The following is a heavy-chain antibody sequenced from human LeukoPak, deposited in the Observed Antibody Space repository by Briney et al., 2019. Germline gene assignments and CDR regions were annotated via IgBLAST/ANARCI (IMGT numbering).Heavy chain of an antibody. CDR1: GGTFSSYA. D-gene: IGHD5-12*01. CDR2: IIPILGIA. J-gene: IGHJ4*02. Sequence: SVKVSCKASGGTFSSYAISWVRQAPGQGLEWMGRIIPILGIANYAQKFQGRVTITADKSASTACMELSSLRSEDTAVYYCARDRRYSGYEEYDYWGQGTLVTVSS. CDR3: ARDRRYSGYEEYDY. V-gene: IGHV1-69*04.